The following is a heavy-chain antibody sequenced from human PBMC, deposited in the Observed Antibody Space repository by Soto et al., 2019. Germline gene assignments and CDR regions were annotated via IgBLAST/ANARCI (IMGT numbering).Heavy chain of an antibody. Sequence: PGGSLRLSCEAYGFVFTNFWMHWVRHVPGKGLVWVARIDTSGHSTNYAESVKGRFTISRGNAKNTVSLQMNSLRVEDTGVYYCAKDSWYFDLWSQGSQVTVSS. D-gene: IGHD6-13*01. CDR2: IDTSGHST. CDR3: AKDSWYFDL. CDR1: GFVFTNFW. J-gene: IGHJ4*02. V-gene: IGHV3-74*01.